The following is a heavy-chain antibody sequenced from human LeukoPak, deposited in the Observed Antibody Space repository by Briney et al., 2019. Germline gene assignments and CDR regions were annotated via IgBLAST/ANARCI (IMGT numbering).Heavy chain of an antibody. CDR3: AREWSSSWYRTSAEYFQH. V-gene: IGHV4-39*07. D-gene: IGHD6-13*01. Sequence: PSETLSLTCTASGGSISSSSYYWGWIRQPPGKGLEWIGSIYYSGSTYYNPSLKSRVTISVDTSKNQFSLKLSSVTAADTAVYYCAREWSSSWYRTSAEYFQHWGQGTLVTVSS. J-gene: IGHJ1*01. CDR2: IYYSGST. CDR1: GGSISSSSYY.